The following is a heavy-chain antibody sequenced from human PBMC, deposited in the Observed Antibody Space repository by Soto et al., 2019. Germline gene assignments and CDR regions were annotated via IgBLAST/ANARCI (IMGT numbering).Heavy chain of an antibody. Sequence: PGESLKISCKGSGYSFTIYWISWVRQMPGKGLEWMGRIDPSDSYTNYSPSFQGHVTISADKSISTAYLQWSSLKASDTAMYYCATGYCSSTSCQYYYYYGMDVWGQGTTVTVSS. J-gene: IGHJ6*02. CDR1: GYSFTIYW. D-gene: IGHD2-2*01. CDR3: ATGYCSSTSCQYYYYYGMDV. CDR2: IDPSDSYT. V-gene: IGHV5-10-1*01.